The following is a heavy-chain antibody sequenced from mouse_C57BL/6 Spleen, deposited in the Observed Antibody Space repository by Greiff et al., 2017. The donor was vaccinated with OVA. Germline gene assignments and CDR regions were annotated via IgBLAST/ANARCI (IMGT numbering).Heavy chain of an antibody. Sequence: VQLKQSGPELVKPGASVKISCKASGYTFTDYYMNWVKQSHGKSLEWIGDINPNNGGTSYNQKFKGKATLTVDKSSSTAYMELRSLTSEEAAVYYCERSKGNDYAMDYWGQGTSVTVSS. D-gene: IGHD2-1*01. CDR3: ERSKGNDYAMDY. CDR1: GYTFTDYY. V-gene: IGHV1-26*01. J-gene: IGHJ4*01. CDR2: INPNNGGT.